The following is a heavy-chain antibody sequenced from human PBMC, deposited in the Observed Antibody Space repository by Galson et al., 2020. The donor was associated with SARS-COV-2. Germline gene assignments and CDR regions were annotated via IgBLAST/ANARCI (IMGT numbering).Heavy chain of an antibody. Sequence: AVIWYDGSNSFYADSLKGRFTISRDNSKSTLYLQMNSLRAEDTAVYYCARGGEWELPYYFDYWGQGTLVTVSS. D-gene: IGHD1-26*01. CDR2: IWYDGSNS. CDR3: ARGGEWELPYYFDY. V-gene: IGHV3-30*01. J-gene: IGHJ4*02.